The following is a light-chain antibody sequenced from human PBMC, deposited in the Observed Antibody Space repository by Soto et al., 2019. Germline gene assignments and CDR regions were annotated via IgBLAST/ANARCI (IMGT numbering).Light chain of an antibody. V-gene: IGLV7-46*01. CDR2: GST. CDR1: TGPVTSGLH. CDR3: LLSYSGARV. J-gene: IGLJ2*01. Sequence: QAVVTQEPSLTVSPGGTVSLSCNCSTGPVTSGLHPFWFQQRPGQAPKTLIYGSTNRRSWTPVRFSGSLLGVKAALTLSGAQPEDEADYYCLLSYSGARVFGGGTKLTVL.